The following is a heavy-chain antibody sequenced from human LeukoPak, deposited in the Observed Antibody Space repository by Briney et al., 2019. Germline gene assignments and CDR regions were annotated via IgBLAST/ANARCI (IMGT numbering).Heavy chain of an antibody. Sequence: ASVKVSCKASGGTFSSYAISWVRQAPGQGLEWMGGIIPIFGAANYAQKFQGRVTITADESTSTAYMELSSLRSDDTAVYYCAAVTRDYWGQGTLVTVSS. V-gene: IGHV1-69*13. CDR3: AAVTRDY. CDR2: IIPIFGAA. J-gene: IGHJ4*02. D-gene: IGHD4-11*01. CDR1: GGTFSSYA.